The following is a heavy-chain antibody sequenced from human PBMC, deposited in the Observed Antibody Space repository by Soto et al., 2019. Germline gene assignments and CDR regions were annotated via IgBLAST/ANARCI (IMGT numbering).Heavy chain of an antibody. CDR2: IYYSGST. Sequence: SETLSLTCTVSGGSVSSGSYYWSWIRQPPGKGLEWIGYIYYSGSTNYNPSLKSRVTISVDTSKNQFSLKLSSVTAADTAVYYCARDKSGEGQWLVEAWFDPWGQGTLVTVSS. D-gene: IGHD6-19*01. CDR1: GGSVSSGSYY. J-gene: IGHJ5*02. CDR3: ARDKSGEGQWLVEAWFDP. V-gene: IGHV4-61*01.